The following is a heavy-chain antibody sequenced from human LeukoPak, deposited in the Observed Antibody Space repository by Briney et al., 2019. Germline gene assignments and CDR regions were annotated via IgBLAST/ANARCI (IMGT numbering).Heavy chain of an antibody. CDR2: ISGSGGST. J-gene: IGHJ4*02. CDR1: GFTFSSYA. Sequence: GGSLRLSCAASGFTFSSYAMSWVRQAPGKGLEWVSAISGSGGSTYYADSVKGRFTIPRDNSKNTLYLQMNSLRAEDTAVYYCAKVENVDTAMVTEPYFDYWGQGTLVTVSS. CDR3: AKVENVDTAMVTEPYFDY. D-gene: IGHD5-18*01. V-gene: IGHV3-23*01.